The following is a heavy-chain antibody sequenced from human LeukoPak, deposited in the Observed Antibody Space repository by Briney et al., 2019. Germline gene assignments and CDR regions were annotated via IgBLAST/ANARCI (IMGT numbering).Heavy chain of an antibody. D-gene: IGHD3-3*01. V-gene: IGHV1-2*02. J-gene: IGHJ4*02. CDR3: ARENPGVPFDY. CDR2: INPNSGDT. Sequence: SVKVSCKASGYTFTDFYLHWVRQAPGQGLEWMGWINPNSGDTNYAQKFQARVTMTRDTSINTAYMELSGLKSDDTAVYFCARENPGVPFDYWGQGTLVTVSS. CDR1: GYTFTDFY.